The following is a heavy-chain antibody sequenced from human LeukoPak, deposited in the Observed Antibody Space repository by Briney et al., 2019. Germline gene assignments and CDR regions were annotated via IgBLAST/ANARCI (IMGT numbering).Heavy chain of an antibody. Sequence: GASVKVSCKASGYTFIDYYFNWVRQAPGQGPEWMGRINVKGGATDYAQKFQGRVTVTRDTSISTAYMELSSLRSDDTAVYYCARVGRESSTGWLDYWGQGTLVTVSS. V-gene: IGHV1-2*06. D-gene: IGHD6-19*01. CDR3: ARVGRESSTGWLDY. CDR2: INVKGGAT. CDR1: GYTFIDYY. J-gene: IGHJ4*02.